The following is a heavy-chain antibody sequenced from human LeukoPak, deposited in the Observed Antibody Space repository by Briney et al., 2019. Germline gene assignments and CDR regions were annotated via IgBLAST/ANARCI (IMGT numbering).Heavy chain of an antibody. Sequence: SETLSLTCTVSGGSISSYYWSWIRQPPGKGLEWIGYIYYSGSTNYNPSLKSRVTISVDTSKNQFSLKLSSVTAADTAVYYCARHYSSGWYYYYYGVDVWGQGTTVTVSS. CDR3: ARHYSSGWYYYYYGVDV. CDR1: GGSISSYY. V-gene: IGHV4-59*08. D-gene: IGHD6-19*01. J-gene: IGHJ6*02. CDR2: IYYSGST.